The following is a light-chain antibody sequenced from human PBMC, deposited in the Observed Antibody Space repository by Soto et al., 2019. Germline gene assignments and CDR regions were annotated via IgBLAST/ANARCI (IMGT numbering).Light chain of an antibody. CDR3: QQYDSYPA. Sequence: DIQMTQSPSTLSASVGDKVTIPCRASQSISSWLAWYQQKPGKAPKLLIYKASSLESGVPSRFSGSGSGTEFTLTISSLQPDDFATYYCQQYDSYPAFGQGTKVDIK. CDR2: KAS. V-gene: IGKV1-5*03. J-gene: IGKJ1*01. CDR1: QSISSW.